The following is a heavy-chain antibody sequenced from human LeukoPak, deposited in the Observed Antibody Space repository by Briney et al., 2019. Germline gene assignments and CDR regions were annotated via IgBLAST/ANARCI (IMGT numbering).Heavy chain of an antibody. Sequence: SEKLSFTCAVYGGSFSGYNWGWMRQPPGKGLEWIGEVNHSGSYNYNPSLKRRVTISVATSKNQFSLKLSSVTAADTAVYYCARCRRLAIFGVVKDYYYGMDVWGQGTTVTASS. V-gene: IGHV4-34*01. CDR1: GGSFSGYN. J-gene: IGHJ6*02. CDR3: ARCRRLAIFGVVKDYYYGMDV. D-gene: IGHD3-3*01. CDR2: VNHSGSY.